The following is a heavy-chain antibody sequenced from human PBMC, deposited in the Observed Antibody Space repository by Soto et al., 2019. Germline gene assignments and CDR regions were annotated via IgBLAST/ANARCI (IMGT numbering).Heavy chain of an antibody. V-gene: IGHV1-18*04. CDR2: ISGYNGKT. D-gene: IGHD6-19*01. CDR1: GYPFSSYG. CDR3: VRDFWQWLEQYYYGMAV. Sequence: QVHLVQSGGEVKRPGDSVKVSCKTSGYPFSSYGVSWVRQAPGQGLEWLGWISGYNGKTEYGQKVQDRLTMTTDTSANTVYMELRNLRSDDTAVYYCVRDFWQWLEQYYYGMAVWGQGTTVTVSS. J-gene: IGHJ6*02.